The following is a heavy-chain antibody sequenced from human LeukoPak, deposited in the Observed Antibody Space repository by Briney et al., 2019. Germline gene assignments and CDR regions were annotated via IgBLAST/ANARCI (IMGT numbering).Heavy chain of an antibody. Sequence: SETLSLTCTVSGGSISSYYWSWIRQPPGKGLEWIGYIYYSGSTKYNPSLKSRVTISVDTFKNQFSLKLSSVTAADTAVYYCASSGWYHYFDYWGQGTLVTVSS. V-gene: IGHV4-59*01. CDR2: IYYSGST. CDR3: ASSGWYHYFDY. CDR1: GGSISSYY. D-gene: IGHD6-19*01. J-gene: IGHJ4*02.